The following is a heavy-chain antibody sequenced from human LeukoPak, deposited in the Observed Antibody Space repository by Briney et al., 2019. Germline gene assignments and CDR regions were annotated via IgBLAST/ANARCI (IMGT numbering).Heavy chain of an antibody. CDR1: GYTFTSYD. Sequence: ASVKVSCKASGYTFTSYDINWVRQATGQGLEWMGWMDPNSGNTGYAQKFQGRVTMTRNTSISTAYMELSSLRSEDTAVYYCARSVRFLEWLSDGMDVWGQGTTVTVSS. D-gene: IGHD3-3*01. CDR3: ARSVRFLEWLSDGMDV. V-gene: IGHV1-8*01. J-gene: IGHJ6*02. CDR2: MDPNSGNT.